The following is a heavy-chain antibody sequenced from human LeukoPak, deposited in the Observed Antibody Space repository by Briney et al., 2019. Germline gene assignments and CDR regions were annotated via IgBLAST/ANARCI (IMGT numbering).Heavy chain of an antibody. CDR2: ISSSGSTI. CDR3: AGGTYYYDSSGYYVFDY. D-gene: IGHD3-22*01. J-gene: IGHJ4*02. CDR1: GFXFSSYE. V-gene: IGHV3-48*03. Sequence: GGSLRLSCAASGFXFSSYEMNWVRQAPGKGLEWVSYISSSGSTIYYADSVKGRFTISRDNAKNSLYLQMNSLRAEDTAVYYCAGGTYYYDSSGYYVFDYWGQGTLVTVSS.